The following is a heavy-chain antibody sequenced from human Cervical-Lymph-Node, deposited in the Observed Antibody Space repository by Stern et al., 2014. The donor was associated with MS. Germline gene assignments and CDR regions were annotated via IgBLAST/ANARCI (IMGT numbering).Heavy chain of an antibody. J-gene: IGHJ4*02. V-gene: IGHV4-59*02. CDR1: GGSVSSNY. CDR2: ISTSGMT. CDR3: ARDAYNFVY. D-gene: IGHD1-14*01. Sequence: QVQLQESGPGLVRPSETLSLTCNVSGGSVSSNYWSWIRQPPGKRPEWIGYISTSGMTTYTPSLKTRVSISVDKSKNQFSLKLNSVTAADTAVYYCARDAYNFVYWGQGILVTVSS.